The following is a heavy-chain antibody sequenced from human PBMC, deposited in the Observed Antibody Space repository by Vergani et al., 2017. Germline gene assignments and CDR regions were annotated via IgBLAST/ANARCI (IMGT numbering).Heavy chain of an antibody. CDR3: ARHRGWGLVVVAATPWYYYYGMDV. J-gene: IGHJ6*02. V-gene: IGHV5-51*01. CDR1: GYIFSNYW. D-gene: IGHD2-15*01. Sequence: EVPLVQSGAEVKKPGESLKISCKGSGYIFSNYWIVWVRQMPGKGLEWMGIIYPGDSDTRYSPSFQGQVTISADKSISTAYLQWSSLKASDTAMYYCARHRGWGLVVVAATPWYYYYGMDVWGQGP. CDR2: IYPGDSDT.